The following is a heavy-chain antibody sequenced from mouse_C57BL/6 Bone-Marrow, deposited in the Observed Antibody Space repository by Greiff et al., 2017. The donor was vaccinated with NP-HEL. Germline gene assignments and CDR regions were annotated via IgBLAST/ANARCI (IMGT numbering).Heavy chain of an antibody. Sequence: EVQGVESGGGLVQPKGSLKLSCAASGFTFNTYAMHWVRQAPGKGLEWVARIRSKSSNYATYYADSVKDRFTISRDDSQSMLYLQMNNLKTEDTAMYYWTGYYDYDYAMDYWGQGTSVTVSS. CDR3: TGYYDYDYAMDY. V-gene: IGHV10-3*01. CDR1: GFTFNTYA. J-gene: IGHJ4*01. CDR2: IRSKSSNYAT. D-gene: IGHD2-4*01.